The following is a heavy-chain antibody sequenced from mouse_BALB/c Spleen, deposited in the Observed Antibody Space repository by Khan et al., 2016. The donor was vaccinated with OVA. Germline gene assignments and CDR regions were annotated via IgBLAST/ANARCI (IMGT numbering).Heavy chain of an antibody. CDR2: TWSDGST. D-gene: IGHD2-10*01. CDR3: ARQPYYHYNVMDY. J-gene: IGHJ4*01. Sequence: VQLQESGPGLVAPSQSLSITCTISGFSLTNYGVHWVRQPPGKGLEWLVLTWSDGSTTYNSALKSRLTISKDNSKSQVFLKMNSLQTDDTAMYFCARQPYYHYNVMDYWGQGTSVTVSS. V-gene: IGHV2-6-1*01. CDR1: GFSLTNYG.